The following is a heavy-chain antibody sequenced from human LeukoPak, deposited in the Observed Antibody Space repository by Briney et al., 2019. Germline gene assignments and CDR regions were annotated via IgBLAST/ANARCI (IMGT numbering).Heavy chain of an antibody. J-gene: IGHJ6*03. CDR2: MNPNSGNT. Sequence: GASVKVSCKASGYTFTSYDINWVRQATGQGLEWMGWMNPNSGNTGYAQKFQGRVTMTRNTSISTAYMELSSLRSDDTAVYYCAREYCSSTSCGNYYMDVWGKGTTVTVSS. V-gene: IGHV1-8*01. D-gene: IGHD2-2*01. CDR3: AREYCSSTSCGNYYMDV. CDR1: GYTFTSYD.